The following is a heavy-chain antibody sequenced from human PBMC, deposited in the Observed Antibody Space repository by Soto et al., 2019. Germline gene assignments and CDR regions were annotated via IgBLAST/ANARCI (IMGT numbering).Heavy chain of an antibody. CDR3: ARASPVICGGDPCYRLDSSFDS. J-gene: IGHJ5*01. Sequence: QVQLVQSGAEVRKPGSSLXVSXKSSGATFSTTGISWVRQAPGQGLEWMGGIIPLFGTPKYARKFQGRVSITADESTNTVYMELNSLRPDDAAVYYCARASPVICGGDPCYRLDSSFDSWGQGSLVIVSS. CDR1: GATFSTTG. D-gene: IGHD2-21*02. CDR2: IIPLFGTP. V-gene: IGHV1-69*01.